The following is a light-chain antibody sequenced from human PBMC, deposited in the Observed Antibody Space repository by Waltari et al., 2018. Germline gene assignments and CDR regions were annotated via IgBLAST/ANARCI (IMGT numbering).Light chain of an antibody. CDR1: QNINSW. CDR3: QQYNSYHIFT. J-gene: IGKJ3*01. CDR2: KAS. Sequence: DIQMTQSPSTLSASVGDRVTITCRASQNINSWLAWYQQKPGKAPKLLIYKASSLETGVPSMFSGSESGTEFTLTINSLQPDDFATYYCQQYNSYHIFTFGPGTKVEI. V-gene: IGKV1-5*03.